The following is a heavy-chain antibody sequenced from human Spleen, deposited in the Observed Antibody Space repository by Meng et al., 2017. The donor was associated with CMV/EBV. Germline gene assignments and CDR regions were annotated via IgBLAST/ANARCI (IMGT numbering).Heavy chain of an antibody. Sequence: CVVSGLTFTRYAMRWVRQAPGKGLEWVSVIGSGGTAYHEDSVKGRFTISRDNSKNTVYLQMNSLGAEDTAVYFCAAKIHGDYAFDYWGQGSLVTVSS. V-gene: IGHV3-23*01. CDR3: AAKIHGDYAFDY. CDR2: IGSGGTA. D-gene: IGHD4-17*01. J-gene: IGHJ4*02. CDR1: GLTFTRYA.